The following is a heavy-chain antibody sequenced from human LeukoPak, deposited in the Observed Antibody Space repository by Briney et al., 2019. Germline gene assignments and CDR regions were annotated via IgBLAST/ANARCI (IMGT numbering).Heavy chain of an antibody. J-gene: IGHJ4*02. D-gene: IGHD5-18*01. CDR1: GFTFSNYW. CDR3: ARSVSWVDTVMVTWYFDY. V-gene: IGHV3-7*03. Sequence: GGSLRLSCAASGFTFSNYWMSWVRQAPGKGLEWVANIKQDGSEKYYVDSVKGRFTISRDNAKKSLYLQTDSLRAEDTAVYYCARSVSWVDTVMVTWYFDYWGQGTLVTVSS. CDR2: IKQDGSEK.